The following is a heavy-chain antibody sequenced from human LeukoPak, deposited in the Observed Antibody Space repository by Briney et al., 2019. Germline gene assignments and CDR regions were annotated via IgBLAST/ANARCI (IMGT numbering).Heavy chain of an antibody. CDR2: ISAYNGNT. CDR1: GYTFTNYG. D-gene: IGHD1-26*01. CDR3: ARGYMGATSYFDY. Sequence: ASVKVSCKASGYTFTNYGFSWVRQAPGQGLEWMGWISAYNGNTNHAQNFQGRVTMTTDASTSTAYMELTSLRSDDTAVYFCARGYMGATSYFDYWGQGALATVSS. J-gene: IGHJ4*02. V-gene: IGHV1-18*01.